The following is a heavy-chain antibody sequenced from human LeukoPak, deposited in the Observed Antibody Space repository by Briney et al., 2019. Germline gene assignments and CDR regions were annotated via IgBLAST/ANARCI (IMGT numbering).Heavy chain of an antibody. CDR1: GYTFTSYS. CDR3: ARDRNLYCSGGSCYSGTAAGGMDV. J-gene: IGHJ6*02. CDR2: ISAYNGNT. D-gene: IGHD2-15*01. V-gene: IGHV1-18*01. Sequence: GASVKVSCKASGYTFTSYSISWVRQAPGQRLEWMGWISAYNGNTNYAQKLQGRVTMTTDTSTSTAYMELRSLRSDDTAVYYCARDRNLYCSGGSCYSGTAAGGMDVWGQGTTVTVSS.